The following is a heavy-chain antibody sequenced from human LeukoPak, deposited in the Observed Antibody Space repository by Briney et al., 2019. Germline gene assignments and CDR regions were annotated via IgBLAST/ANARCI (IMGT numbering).Heavy chain of an antibody. D-gene: IGHD6-13*01. CDR3: ARLPGPIAAV. CDR2: IYYSGST. Sequence: SETLSLTCTVSGGSISSSSYYWGWIRQPPGKGLEWIGSIYYSGSTYYNPSLKSRVTISEDTSKNQFSLKLSSVTAADTAVYYCARLPGPIAAVWGQGTLVTVSS. V-gene: IGHV4-39*07. J-gene: IGHJ4*02. CDR1: GGSISSSSYY.